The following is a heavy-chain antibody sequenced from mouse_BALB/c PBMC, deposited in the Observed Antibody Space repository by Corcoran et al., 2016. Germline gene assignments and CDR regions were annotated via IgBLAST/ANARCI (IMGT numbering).Heavy chain of an antibody. D-gene: IGHD4-1*01. J-gene: IGHJ3*01. CDR1: GYSFTGYY. CDR3: ATGTAWFAY. CDR2: INPYNGAT. V-gene: IGHV1-26*01. Sequence: EIQLQQSGPELVKPGASVKISCKASGYSFTGYYMHWVKQSHVKSLEWIGRINPYNGATSYNQNFKDKASLTVDKSSSTAYMELHSLTSEDSAVYYCATGTAWFAYWGQGTLVTVSA.